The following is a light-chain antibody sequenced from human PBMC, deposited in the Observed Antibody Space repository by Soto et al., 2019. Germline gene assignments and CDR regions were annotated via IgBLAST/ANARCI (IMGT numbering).Light chain of an antibody. CDR2: VAS. CDR3: QQHNIYPLT. CDR1: QDINSW. V-gene: IGKV1D-16*01. Sequence: DVQMTQSPCSLSASVGDRVTITCRASQDINSWLAWYQQKPGKAPKSLIYVASSLQTGVPLRFSGSGSGTVFTLTISSLQPEDSATYYCQQHNIYPLTFGGGTKVEIK. J-gene: IGKJ4*01.